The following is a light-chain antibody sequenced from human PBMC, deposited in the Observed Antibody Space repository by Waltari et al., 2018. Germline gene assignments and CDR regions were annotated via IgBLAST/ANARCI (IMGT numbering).Light chain of an antibody. Sequence: DIQMTQSPSSLSASIGAGVTVTCRASQGINNELSWYQQKPGKAPTLLIYGASTLQTGVSSRFSGSGSGTDFTLTINSLQPEDVATYYCQHDHLPPWTFGQGTKVEIK. CDR3: QHDHLPPWT. CDR1: QGINNE. V-gene: IGKV1-27*01. CDR2: GAS. J-gene: IGKJ1*01.